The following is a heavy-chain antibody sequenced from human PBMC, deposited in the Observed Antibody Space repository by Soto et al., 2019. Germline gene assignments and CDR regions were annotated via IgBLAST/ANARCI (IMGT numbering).Heavy chain of an antibody. V-gene: IGHV4-31*03. CDR3: AREFRGSFDY. J-gene: IGHJ4*02. D-gene: IGHD3-10*01. CDR2: IYYSGST. CDR1: GGSISSGGYY. Sequence: SETLSLTCTVSGGSISSGGYYWSWIRQHPGKGLEWIGCIYYSGSTYYNPSLKSRVTISVDTSKNQSSLKLSSVTAADTAVYYCAREFRGSFDYWGQGTLVTVSS.